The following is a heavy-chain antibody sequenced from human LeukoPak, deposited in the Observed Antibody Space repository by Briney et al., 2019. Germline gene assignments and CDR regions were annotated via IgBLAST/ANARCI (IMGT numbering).Heavy chain of an antibody. V-gene: IGHV1-3*01. CDR1: GYTFTSYG. J-gene: IGHJ6*02. CDR2: INAGNGNT. CDR3: AREERIWFMDV. D-gene: IGHD3-10*01. Sequence: ASVKVSCKASGYTFTSYGISWVRQAPGQGLEWMGWINAGNGNTKYSQKFQGRVTITRDTSASTAYMELSSLRSEDTAVYYCAREERIWFMDVWGQGTTVTVSS.